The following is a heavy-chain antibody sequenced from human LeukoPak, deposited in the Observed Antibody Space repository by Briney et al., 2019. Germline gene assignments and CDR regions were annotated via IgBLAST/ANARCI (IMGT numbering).Heavy chain of an antibody. CDR1: GITVSDNF. CDR2: IYPSGGT. J-gene: IGHJ4*02. CDR3: ARLRWATVIGGPIAVAALGYFDY. D-gene: IGHD6-19*01. Sequence: GGSLRLSCAASGITVSDNFMTWVRQAPGKGLEWVSVIYPSGGTYYADSVKGRFTISRDSSKNTLYLEMNSLRAEDTAVYYCARLRWATVIGGPIAVAALGYFDYWGQGTLVTVSS. V-gene: IGHV3-53*01.